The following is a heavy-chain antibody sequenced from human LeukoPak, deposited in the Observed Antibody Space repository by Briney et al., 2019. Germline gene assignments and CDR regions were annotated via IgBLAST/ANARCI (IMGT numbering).Heavy chain of an antibody. J-gene: IGHJ4*02. CDR3: ARQTGSGLFILP. Sequence: PSETLSLTCTVSGGSISSSSYWWGWIRQPPGKGLEWIGSIYYSGNTYYNASLKSQVSISIDTSKNQFSLKLTSVTAADTAVYYCARQTGSGLFILPGGQGTLVTVSS. CDR2: IYYSGNT. CDR1: GGSISSSSYW. V-gene: IGHV4-39*01. D-gene: IGHD3/OR15-3a*01.